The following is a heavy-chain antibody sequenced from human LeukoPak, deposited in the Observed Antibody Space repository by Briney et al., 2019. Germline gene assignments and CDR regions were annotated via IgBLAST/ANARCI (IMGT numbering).Heavy chain of an antibody. CDR2: IIPIFGTA. CDR3: ARGWLAESTVVTPYNY. D-gene: IGHD4-23*01. V-gene: IGHV1-69*13. J-gene: IGHJ4*02. CDR1: GGTFISYV. Sequence: GASVKVSCKDSGGTFISYVISWVGQAPGQGLEWVGGIIPIFGTANYAQKFQGRVTITAVESMSTTYMELSSLRSEDTAVYYCARGWLAESTVVTPYNYWGQGTLVTVSS.